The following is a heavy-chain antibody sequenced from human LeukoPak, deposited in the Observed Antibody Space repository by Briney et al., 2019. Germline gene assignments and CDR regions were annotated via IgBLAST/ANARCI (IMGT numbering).Heavy chain of an antibody. Sequence: PGGSLRLSCAVSGFTVSGNYMSWVRQAPGKGLEWVSVIYSSDNTYYIDSVKGRFTISRDNSKNTLYLQMNSLRAEDTAVYYCAGRRVLDASFDYWGQGTLVTVSS. CDR1: GFTVSGNY. CDR3: AGRRVLDASFDY. D-gene: IGHD3-16*01. V-gene: IGHV3-66*02. CDR2: IYSSDNT. J-gene: IGHJ4*02.